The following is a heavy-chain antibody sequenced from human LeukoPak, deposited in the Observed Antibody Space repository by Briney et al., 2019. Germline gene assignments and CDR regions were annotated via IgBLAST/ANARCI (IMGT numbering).Heavy chain of an antibody. CDR2: IYSAGST. V-gene: IGHV3-53*01. Sequence: GGSLRLSCTVSGFTVSSDSMSWVRQAPGTGLEWVSFIYSAGSTHYSDSVKGRFTISIDNSKHTLYPQMNSLRAEDTAVYYCARRARAYTHPYDYWGQGTLVTVS. J-gene: IGHJ4*02. CDR1: GFTVSSDS. CDR3: ARRARAYTHPYDY. D-gene: IGHD3-16*01.